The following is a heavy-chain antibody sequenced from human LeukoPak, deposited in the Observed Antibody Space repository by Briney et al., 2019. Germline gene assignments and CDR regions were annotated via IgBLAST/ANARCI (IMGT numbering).Heavy chain of an antibody. CDR2: IYYSGST. Sequence: SQTLSLTRTVSGGSISNGGYYWSWIRQHPGKGLEWIGYIYYSGSTYYNPSLKSLVTISVDTSKNQFSLKLSSVTAADTAVYYCARGRYSGYYFDYWGQGTLVTVSS. V-gene: IGHV4-31*01. D-gene: IGHD5-12*01. CDR3: ARGRYSGYYFDY. CDR1: GGSISNGGYY. J-gene: IGHJ4*02.